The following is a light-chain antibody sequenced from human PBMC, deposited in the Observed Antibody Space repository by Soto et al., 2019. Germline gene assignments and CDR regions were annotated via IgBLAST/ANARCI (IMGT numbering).Light chain of an antibody. J-gene: IGKJ1*01. V-gene: IGKV3D-15*02. Sequence: ERVMTQSPATLSVSPGERVTLSCRASQSVSNNLAWYQQKPGQAPRLLIYGASTRATGIPARFSGSGSGTEFTLTITSLQSEDFAVYYCHQYGSSPWTFGQGTKVEIK. CDR3: HQYGSSPWT. CDR2: GAS. CDR1: QSVSNN.